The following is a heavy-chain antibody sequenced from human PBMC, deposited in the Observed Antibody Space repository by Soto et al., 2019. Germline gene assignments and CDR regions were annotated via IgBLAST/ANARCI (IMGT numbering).Heavy chain of an antibody. J-gene: IGHJ4*02. CDR2: ISSSSSTI. V-gene: IGHV3-48*01. D-gene: IGHD3-22*01. CDR1: GFTFSTYS. Sequence: GGSLRLSCVASGFTFSTYSMNWVRQTPGKGLEWISYISSSSSTIYYADSVKGRFTISRDNAKNSLYLQMNSLRVEDTAVYYCAREIYDDYDSSGFDHWGQGTLVTVSS. CDR3: AREIYDDYDSSGFDH.